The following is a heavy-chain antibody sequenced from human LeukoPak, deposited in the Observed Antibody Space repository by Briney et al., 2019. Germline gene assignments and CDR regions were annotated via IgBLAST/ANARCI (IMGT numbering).Heavy chain of an antibody. CDR2: IGSKANSYAT. Sequence: PGGSLRLSCAASGFIFSGSAMHWVRQASGKGLEWVGRIGSKANSYATAYAASVKGRFTISRDDSKNRAYLQMNSLKTEDTAVYYCTRHPGDYYDSSGYYYFYYGMDVWGQGTTVTVSS. J-gene: IGHJ6*02. CDR1: GFIFSGSA. D-gene: IGHD3-22*01. V-gene: IGHV3-73*01. CDR3: TRHPGDYYDSSGYYYFYYGMDV.